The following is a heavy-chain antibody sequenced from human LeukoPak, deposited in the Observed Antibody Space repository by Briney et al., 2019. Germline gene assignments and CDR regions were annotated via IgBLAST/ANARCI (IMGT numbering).Heavy chain of an antibody. CDR1: GFSFSDYY. CDR3: ARSGGIIDY. CDR2: ISGSGSAI. V-gene: IGHV3-11*01. Sequence: GGSLRLSCAASGFSFSDYYMSWIRQAPGKGLEWVSYISGSGSAINYADSVKGRFTISRDNAKNSLFLQMNSLRAEDTARYYCARSGGIIDYWGQGTLVTVSS. D-gene: IGHD3-10*01. J-gene: IGHJ4*02.